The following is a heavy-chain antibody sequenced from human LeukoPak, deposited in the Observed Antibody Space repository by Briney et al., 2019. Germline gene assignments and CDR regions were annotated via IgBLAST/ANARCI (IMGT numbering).Heavy chain of an antibody. J-gene: IGHJ3*02. V-gene: IGHV3-23*01. CDR2: VSGNGDRT. Sequence: GGSLRLSCAASGIIFSSYAMTWLRQAPGKGLEWVSSVSGNGDRTQYADSGKGRFTISRDNSKNTLYLQMNSLRAEDTAVYHCAKDPNGDYVGAFDMWGQWTLVTVSP. CDR3: AKDPNGDYVGAFDM. CDR1: GIIFSSYA. D-gene: IGHD4-17*01.